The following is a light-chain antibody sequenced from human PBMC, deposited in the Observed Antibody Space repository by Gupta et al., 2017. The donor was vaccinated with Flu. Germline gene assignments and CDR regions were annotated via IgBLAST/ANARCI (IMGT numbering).Light chain of an antibody. CDR2: YVT. CDR3: SSHAGRVTWV. V-gene: IGLV2-11*01. CDR1: SNDVGGSNR. J-gene: IGLJ1*01. Sequence: SAPTQPRSLSGSPGPSVTISCTGTSNDVGGSNRVCWYEQRPGKAPKLILYYVTERPSGVPDRFSGSKSGNTAFLTISGLQEDDEDDYYCSSHAGRVTWVFGTGTTVTVL.